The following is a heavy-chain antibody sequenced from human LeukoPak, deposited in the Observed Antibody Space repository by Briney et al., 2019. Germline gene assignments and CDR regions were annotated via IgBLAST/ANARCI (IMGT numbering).Heavy chain of an antibody. CDR2: ISAYNGNT. D-gene: IGHD3-22*01. CDR1: GYTFTGYG. J-gene: IGHJ4*02. Sequence: GASVKVSCKASGYTFTGYGISWVRQAPGQGLEWMGWISAYNGNTNYAQKLQGRVTTTTDTSTSTAYMELRSLRSDDTAVYYCARGEHYYDSSGFDYWGQGTLVTVSS. V-gene: IGHV1-18*01. CDR3: ARGEHYYDSSGFDY.